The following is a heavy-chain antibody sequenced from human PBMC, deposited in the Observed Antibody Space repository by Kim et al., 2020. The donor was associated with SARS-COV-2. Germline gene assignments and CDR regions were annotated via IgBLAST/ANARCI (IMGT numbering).Heavy chain of an antibody. V-gene: IGHV3-30*18. Sequence: GGSLRLSCAASGFTFNTYDMNWVRQAPGKGLEWVAVISSGGSNKYYADSVKGRFTISRDNSKNTLYLQMNSLRIEDTAVYYCAKSFSVSYFGYDYWGQGTLVTVSS. J-gene: IGHJ4*02. CDR3: AKSFSVSYFGYDY. CDR1: GFTFNTYD. CDR2: ISSGGSNK. D-gene: IGHD1-26*01.